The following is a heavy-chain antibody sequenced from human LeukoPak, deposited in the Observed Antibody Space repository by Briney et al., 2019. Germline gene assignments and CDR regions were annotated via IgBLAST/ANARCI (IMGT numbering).Heavy chain of an antibody. CDR2: ISGSGGST. V-gene: IGHV3-23*01. Sequence: SGGSLRLSCAASGFTFSSYAMSWVRQAPGKGLEWVSAISGSGGSTYYADSVKGRFTISRDNSKNTLYLQMNSLRAEDTAVYYCAKDYQSQWLGYYYFDYWGQGTLVTVSS. D-gene: IGHD6-19*01. CDR3: AKDYQSQWLGYYYFDY. CDR1: GFTFSSYA. J-gene: IGHJ4*02.